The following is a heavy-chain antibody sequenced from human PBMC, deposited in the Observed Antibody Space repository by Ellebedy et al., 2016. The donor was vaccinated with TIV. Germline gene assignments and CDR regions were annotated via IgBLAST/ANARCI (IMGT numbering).Heavy chain of an antibody. CDR1: GSTFSSYA. D-gene: IGHD1-26*01. CDR3: ARLDAGATTLGTAFDY. Sequence: PGGSLRLSCAASGSTFSSYAMSRVRQAPGKGLEWVSAISGSGGSTYYADSVKGRFTISRDNSKNTLYLQMNSLRAEDTAVYYCARLDAGATTLGTAFDYWGQGTLVTVSS. V-gene: IGHV3-23*01. J-gene: IGHJ4*02. CDR2: ISGSGGST.